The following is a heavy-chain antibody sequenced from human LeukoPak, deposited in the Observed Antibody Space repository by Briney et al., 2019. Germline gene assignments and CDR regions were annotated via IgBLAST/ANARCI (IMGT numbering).Heavy chain of an antibody. Sequence: GGSLRLSCAASGFTFSSYSMSWVRQAPGKGLEWVSSISSSSSYIYYADSVKGRFTISRDNAKNSLYLQMSSLRAEDTAVYYCARGAVDTAMAHYFDYWGQGTLVTVSS. V-gene: IGHV3-21*01. D-gene: IGHD5-18*01. CDR2: ISSSSSYI. CDR1: GFTFSSYS. CDR3: ARGAVDTAMAHYFDY. J-gene: IGHJ4*02.